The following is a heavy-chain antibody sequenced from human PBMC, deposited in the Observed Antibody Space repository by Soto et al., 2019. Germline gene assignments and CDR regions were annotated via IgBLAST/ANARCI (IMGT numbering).Heavy chain of an antibody. D-gene: IGHD5-18*01. Sequence: PXEILFPTYSVSGCSVSSGDYYWSWSRQPPGKGLEWIGYTYYSGSTNYNPSLKSRVSISLDTSKNQFSLRLTSVAAADTAVYYCARIPVDTYMINWFDPWGQGTLVTVSS. V-gene: IGHV4-61*08. CDR1: GCSVSSGDYY. CDR2: TYYSGST. CDR3: ARIPVDTYMINWFDP. J-gene: IGHJ5*02.